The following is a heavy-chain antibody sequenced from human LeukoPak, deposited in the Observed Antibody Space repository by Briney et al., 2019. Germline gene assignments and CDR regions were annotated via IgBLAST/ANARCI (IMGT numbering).Heavy chain of an antibody. CDR3: AKLPSYSYGPFDY. CDR2: ISYDGSNK. CDR1: AFTFSSYG. Sequence: GGSLRLSCAASAFTFSSYGMHWVRQAPGKGLEWVAVISYDGSNKYYADSVKGRFTISRDNSKNTLYLQMNSLRAEDTAVYYCAKLPSYSYGPFDYWGQGTLVTVSS. V-gene: IGHV3-30*18. J-gene: IGHJ4*02. D-gene: IGHD5-18*01.